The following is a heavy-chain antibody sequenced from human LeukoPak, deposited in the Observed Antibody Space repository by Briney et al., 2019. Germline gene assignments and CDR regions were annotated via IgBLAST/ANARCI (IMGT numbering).Heavy chain of an antibody. CDR3: ARDLRRGDSYLWYYFDF. CDR2: INHSGST. Sequence: SETLSLTCAVYGGSFSGYYWSWIRQPPGKGLEWIGEINHSGSTNYNPSLKSRVTISVDTSKNQFSLKLSSVTAEDTAVYFCARDLRRGDSYLWYYFDFWGQGTLVTVSS. D-gene: IGHD5-18*01. J-gene: IGHJ4*02. CDR1: GGSFSGYY. V-gene: IGHV4-34*01.